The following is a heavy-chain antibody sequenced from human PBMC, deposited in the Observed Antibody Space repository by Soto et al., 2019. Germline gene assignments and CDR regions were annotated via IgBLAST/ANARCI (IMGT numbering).Heavy chain of an antibody. CDR1: GYTFTSYG. V-gene: IGHV1-18*04. CDR3: ASRAVAFDY. Sequence: ASVKVSCKASGYTFTSYGISWVRQAPGQGLEWMGWISAYNGNTNYAQKLQGRVTMTTDTSTSTACVELRSLRSDDTAVYYCASRAVAFDYWGQGTLVTVSS. CDR2: ISAYNGNT. D-gene: IGHD6-19*01. J-gene: IGHJ4*02.